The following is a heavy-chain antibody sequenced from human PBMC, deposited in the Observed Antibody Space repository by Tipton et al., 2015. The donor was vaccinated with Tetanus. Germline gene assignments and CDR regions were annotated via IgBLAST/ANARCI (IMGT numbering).Heavy chain of an antibody. V-gene: IGHV4-39*01. J-gene: IGHJ4*02. CDR1: GVSISSSTYF. D-gene: IGHD3-22*01. CDR3: ARQEPPRRFFYDSSGPSG. Sequence: TLSLTCAVSGVSISSSTYFWGWIRQPPGKGLEWIGHIFYTGSRHYSPSFESRVTISVDTSKNQFSLNLSSVTAADTAVYFCARQEPPRRFFYDSSGPSGWGQGILVTVSS. CDR2: IFYTGSR.